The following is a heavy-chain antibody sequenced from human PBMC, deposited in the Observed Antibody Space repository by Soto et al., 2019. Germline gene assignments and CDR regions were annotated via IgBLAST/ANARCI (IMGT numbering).Heavy chain of an antibody. CDR1: GYTFTSYG. Sequence: ASVKVSCKASGYTFTSYGISWVRQAPGQGLEWMGWISAYNGNTNYAQKLQGRVTMTTDTSTSTAYMELRSLRSDDTAVYYCARDPREYSNFFRLCYYFGMDVWGEATKVTFPS. CDR3: ARDPREYSNFFRLCYYFGMDV. V-gene: IGHV1-18*01. CDR2: ISAYNGNT. D-gene: IGHD4-4*01. J-gene: IGHJ6*04.